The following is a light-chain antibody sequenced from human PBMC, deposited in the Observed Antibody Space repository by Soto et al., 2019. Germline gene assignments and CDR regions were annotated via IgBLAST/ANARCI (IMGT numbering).Light chain of an antibody. V-gene: IGLV1-44*01. J-gene: IGLJ7*01. Sequence: QSVLTQPSSASGTAGQRVIISCFGSYSNIGKNTVNWYQQLPGMAPKLLIHSNNQRPSGFPDRFSGSKSATSASLAISGFQSEDEADYYCAAWDDSLNVWVFGGGTQLTVL. CDR2: SNN. CDR1: YSNIGKNT. CDR3: AAWDDSLNVWV.